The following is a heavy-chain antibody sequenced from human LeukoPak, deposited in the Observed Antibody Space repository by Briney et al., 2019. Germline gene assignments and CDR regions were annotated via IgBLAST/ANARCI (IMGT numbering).Heavy chain of an antibody. Sequence: SETLSLTCTVSGGSISSYYWSWIRQPPGKGLEWIGYIYYSGSTNYNPPLKSRVTISLDTSKNQFSLKLRSVTAADTAVYYCATLGDYGDTEGGYWGQGTLVTVSS. CDR1: GGSISSYY. CDR3: ATLGDYGDTEGGY. V-gene: IGHV4-59*08. D-gene: IGHD4-17*01. J-gene: IGHJ4*02. CDR2: IYYSGST.